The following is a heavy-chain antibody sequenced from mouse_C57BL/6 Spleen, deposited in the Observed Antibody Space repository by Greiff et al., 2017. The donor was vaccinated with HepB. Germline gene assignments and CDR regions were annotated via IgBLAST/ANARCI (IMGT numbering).Heavy chain of an antibody. Sequence: VKLQQSGPELVKPGASVKISCKASGYSFTSYYIHWVKQRPGQGLEWIGWIYPGSGNTKYNEKFKGKATLTADTSSSTAYMQLSSLTSEDSAVYYCARGDGYSWFAYWGQGTLVTVSA. D-gene: IGHD2-3*01. V-gene: IGHV1-66*01. J-gene: IGHJ3*01. CDR1: GYSFTSYY. CDR3: ARGDGYSWFAY. CDR2: IYPGSGNT.